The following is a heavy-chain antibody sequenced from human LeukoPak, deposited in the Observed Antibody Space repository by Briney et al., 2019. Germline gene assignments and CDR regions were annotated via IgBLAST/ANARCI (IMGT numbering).Heavy chain of an antibody. J-gene: IGHJ4*02. CDR1: GFTFSDYC. CDR3: ARDDYCGNSDY. CDR2: ISSSGSTI. Sequence: GGSLRLSCAASGFTFSDYCMSWIRQAPGKGLEWVSYISSSGSTIYYADSVKGRFTISRDNSKNTLYLQMNSLRAEDTAVYYCARDDYCGNSDYWGQGTLVTVSS. D-gene: IGHD4-23*01. V-gene: IGHV3-11*04.